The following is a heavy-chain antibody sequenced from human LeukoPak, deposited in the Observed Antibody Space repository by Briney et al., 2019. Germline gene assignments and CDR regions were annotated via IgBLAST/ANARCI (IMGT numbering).Heavy chain of an antibody. CDR1: GFTFSNYA. V-gene: IGHV3-48*01. CDR3: ARDRESQWYLDL. Sequence: GGSLRLSCAASGFTFSNYAMNWVRQAPGKGLEWLSYISSYSSDIYYADSVKGRFTISRDDAKNSLFLQMNSLRAEDTAVYYCARDRESQWYLDLWGRGTLVTVSS. CDR2: ISSYSSDI. J-gene: IGHJ2*01. D-gene: IGHD3-10*01.